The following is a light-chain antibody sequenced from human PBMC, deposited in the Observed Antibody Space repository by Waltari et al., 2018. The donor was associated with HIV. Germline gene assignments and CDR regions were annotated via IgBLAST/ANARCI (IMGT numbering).Light chain of an antibody. Sequence: SYVLTPPPSVSVAPGQTARFTCGGNSVGSKSVHWYQQKSGQAPVLVVYDDSDRPSGIPERFSGSNSGNTATLTISRVEDGDEADYYCQVCVDNSVIFAGGTRLTVL. CDR1: SVGSKS. J-gene: IGLJ2*01. CDR3: QVCVDNSVI. V-gene: IGLV3-21*02. CDR2: DDS.